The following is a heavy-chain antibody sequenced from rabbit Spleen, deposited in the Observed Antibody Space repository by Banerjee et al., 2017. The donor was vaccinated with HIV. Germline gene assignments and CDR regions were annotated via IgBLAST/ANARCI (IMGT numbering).Heavy chain of an antibody. D-gene: IGHD1-1*01. CDR1: GFSLSSYY. J-gene: IGHJ4*01. CDR3: ARDLTGVIGWNFGW. CDR2: INIVTGKA. Sequence: QEQLVESGGGLVKPGGTLTLTCKVSGFSLSSYYMCWVRQAPGKGLEWITCINIVTGKAVYASWAKGRFTFSKTSSTTVTLQVTSLTAADTATYFCARDLTGVIGWNFGWWGPGTLVTVS. V-gene: IGHV1S45*01.